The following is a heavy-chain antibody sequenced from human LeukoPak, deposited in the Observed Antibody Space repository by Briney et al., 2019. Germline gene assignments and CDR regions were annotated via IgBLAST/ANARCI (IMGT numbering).Heavy chain of an antibody. CDR1: GFTFSSDS. V-gene: IGHV3-21*04. CDR2: ISSSSSYI. Sequence: PGGSLRLSCAASGFTFSSDSMNGVRQAPGRGLEWVSSISSSSSYIYSADSVKGRFTISRDNSKNTLYLQMNSLRAEDTAVYYCARDRGLRYFDWLLQEETYLASLNVGPLDVWGKGTTVTVSS. CDR3: ARDRGLRYFDWLLQEETYLASLNVGPLDV. D-gene: IGHD3-9*01. J-gene: IGHJ6*04.